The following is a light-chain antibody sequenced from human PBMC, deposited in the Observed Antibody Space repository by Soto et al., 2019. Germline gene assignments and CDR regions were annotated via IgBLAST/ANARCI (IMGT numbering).Light chain of an antibody. CDR2: GAS. V-gene: IGKV3-20*01. CDR1: QSVSRSD. J-gene: IGKJ5*01. CDR3: KHYSGSSVT. Sequence: ESVLTQSPGTLSLSPGERATLSCRASQSVSRSDLAWYQQKPGQAPRLLIYGASSRATGSPDRFSGSGSGTDFTLIISRLEPEDFAVYYCKHYSGSSVTFGQGTRLEIK.